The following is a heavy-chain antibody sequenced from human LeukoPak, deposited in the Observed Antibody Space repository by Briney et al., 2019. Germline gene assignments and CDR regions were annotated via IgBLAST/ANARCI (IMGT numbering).Heavy chain of an antibody. J-gene: IGHJ6*03. CDR3: ARDGRGYCTNGVCPTYYYYYMDV. D-gene: IGHD2-8*01. V-gene: IGHV3-66*02. CDR2: IYSGGST. Sequence: GGSLRLSCAASGFTVSSNYMSWVRQAAGKGLEWVSVIYSGGSTYYADSVKGRFTISRDNSKNTLYLQMNSLRAEDTAVYYCARDGRGYCTNGVCPTYYYYYMDVWGKGTTVIVSS. CDR1: GFTVSSNY.